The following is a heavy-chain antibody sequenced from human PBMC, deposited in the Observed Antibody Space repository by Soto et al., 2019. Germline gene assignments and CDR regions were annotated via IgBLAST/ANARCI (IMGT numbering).Heavy chain of an antibody. CDR2: VSYDGIIY. J-gene: IGHJ3*02. CDR1: GFTFSDYA. Sequence: QVQLVESGGGVVQPGSSLRLSCAASGFTFSDYAMQWVRQAPGTGLEWVAVVSYDGIIYSYADSVTGRCTTSRDNSNNTLYLQMSRLRPEDTAVYYCSRDPWLAMIVLRSFDICGQATILSVSS. CDR3: SRDPWLAMIVLRSFDI. D-gene: IGHD3-22*01. V-gene: IGHV3-30-3*01.